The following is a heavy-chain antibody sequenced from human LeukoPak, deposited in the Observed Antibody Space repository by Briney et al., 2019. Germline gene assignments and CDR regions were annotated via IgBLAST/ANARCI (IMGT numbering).Heavy chain of an antibody. CDR1: GFTLSRYA. D-gene: IGHD4-11*01. CDR2: ISGSGGST. Sequence: GGSLRLSCAASGFTLSRYAMSWVRQAPGKGLEWVSAISGSGGSTYYADSVKGRFTISRDNSKNTLYLQMNSLRAEDTAVYYCAKDACDSNYDEYFQHWGQGTLVTVSS. CDR3: AKDACDSNYDEYFQH. J-gene: IGHJ1*01. V-gene: IGHV3-23*01.